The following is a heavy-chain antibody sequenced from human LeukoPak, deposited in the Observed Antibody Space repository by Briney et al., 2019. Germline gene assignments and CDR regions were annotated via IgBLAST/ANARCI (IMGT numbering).Heavy chain of an antibody. CDR1: GFTFDSNV. J-gene: IGHJ4*02. D-gene: IGHD3-22*01. CDR2: ISYDGTTK. CDR3: VKGFYYNSRPYSSPLTY. V-gene: IGHV3-30*18. Sequence: PGRSLRLSCVASGFTFDSNVMNWVRQAPDKGLEWVAFISYDGTTKFYAVSVKGRFTISRDSSKNILYLQMNSLRTEDTAVYYCVKGFYYNSRPYSSPLTYWGQGTLVTVSS.